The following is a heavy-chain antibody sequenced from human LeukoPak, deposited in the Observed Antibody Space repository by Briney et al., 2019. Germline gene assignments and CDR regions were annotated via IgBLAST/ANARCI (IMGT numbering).Heavy chain of an antibody. CDR3: ARRVLCSTSCYYGMDV. CDR2: ISSSSSYI. CDR1: GFSFSTYS. J-gene: IGHJ6*02. Sequence: AGSLTLSCVVSGFSFSTYSMNWVRQAPGKWMEWVSSISSSSSYIYYTDSVKGRLTTSRDNAKNSLYLQRNSLRAEDTAVYYCARRVLCSTSCYYGMDVWGQGTTVTVSS. V-gene: IGHV3-21*01. D-gene: IGHD2-2*01.